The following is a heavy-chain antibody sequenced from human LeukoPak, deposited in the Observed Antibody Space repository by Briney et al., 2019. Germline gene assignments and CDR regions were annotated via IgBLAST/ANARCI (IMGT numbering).Heavy chain of an antibody. J-gene: IGHJ3*02. V-gene: IGHV4-34*01. Sequence: SETLSLTCAVYGGSFSGYYWSWIRQPPGKGLEWIGEINHSGSTNYNPSLKSRVTISVDTSKNQFSLKLSSVTGADTAVHYCACDYDFRSGDAFDIWGQGTMVTVSS. D-gene: IGHD3-3*01. CDR1: GGSFSGYY. CDR2: INHSGST. CDR3: ACDYDFRSGDAFDI.